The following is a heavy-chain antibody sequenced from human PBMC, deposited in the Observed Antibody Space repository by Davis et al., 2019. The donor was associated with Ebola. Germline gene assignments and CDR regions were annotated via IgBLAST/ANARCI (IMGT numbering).Heavy chain of an antibody. Sequence: ASVKVSCKVSGYTLTELSMHWVRQAPGKGLEWMGGFDPEDGETIYAQKFQGRVTMTEDTSTDTAYMELSSLRSEDTAVYYCATPDVDTAMVRSSDYYYYYGMDVWGQGTTVTVSS. CDR2: FDPEDGET. D-gene: IGHD5-18*01. V-gene: IGHV1-24*01. J-gene: IGHJ6*02. CDR1: GYTLTELS. CDR3: ATPDVDTAMVRSSDYYYYYGMDV.